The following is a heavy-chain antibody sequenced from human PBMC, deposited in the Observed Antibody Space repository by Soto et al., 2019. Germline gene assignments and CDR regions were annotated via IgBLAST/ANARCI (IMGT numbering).Heavy chain of an antibody. CDR3: ARGSHGSGSYRDYYYGMDV. CDR2: IIPIFGTA. J-gene: IGHJ6*02. CDR1: GGTFSSYA. D-gene: IGHD3-10*01. V-gene: IGHV1-69*01. Sequence: QVQLVQSGAEVKKPGSSVKVSCKASGGTFSSYAISWVRQAPGQGLEWMGGIIPIFGTANYAQKFQGRVTITADESTSTAYMELSSLRSEDTAVYYCARGSHGSGSYRDYYYGMDVWGQGTTVTVSS.